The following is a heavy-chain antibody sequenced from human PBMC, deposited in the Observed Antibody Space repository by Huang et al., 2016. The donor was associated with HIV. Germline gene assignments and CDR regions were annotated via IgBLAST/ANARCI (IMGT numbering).Heavy chain of an antibody. V-gene: IGHV3-23*01. D-gene: IGHD3-10*01. CDR1: GFTVSSYA. CDR3: AKGEFVGESYFDQ. Sequence: VQLLESGGGLVQPGGSRRLSCAASGFTVSSYARSWVRQAPGKGVGWVSTIRGSGVSTYHADSVKGRFTTSGDNSENMLYLQMHTLRAEDTAVYYCAKGEFVGESYFDQWGQGTLVTVSS. J-gene: IGHJ4*02. CDR2: IRGSGVST.